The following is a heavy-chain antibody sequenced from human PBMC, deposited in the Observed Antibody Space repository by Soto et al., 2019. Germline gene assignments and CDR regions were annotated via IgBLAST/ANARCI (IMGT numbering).Heavy chain of an antibody. V-gene: IGHV4-34*01. CDR3: ARGLQAPQLYCSSTSCQTNWFDP. J-gene: IGHJ5*02. CDR2: INHSGST. D-gene: IGHD2-2*01. CDR1: GGSFSGYY. Sequence: PSETLSLTCAVYGGSFSGYYWSWIRQPPGKGLEWIGEINHSGSTNYNPSLKSRVTISVDTSKNQFSLKLSSVTAADTAVYYCARGLQAPQLYCSSTSCQTNWFDPWGQGTLVTVSS.